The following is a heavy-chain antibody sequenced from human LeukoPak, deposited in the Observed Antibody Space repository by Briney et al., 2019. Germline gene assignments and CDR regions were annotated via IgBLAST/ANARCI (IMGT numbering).Heavy chain of an antibody. CDR3: ARTYYYDSSGPGGFDP. CDR2: IYTSGST. V-gene: IGHV4-4*07. J-gene: IGHJ5*02. CDR1: GGSISSYY. Sequence: SQTLSLTRTVSGGSISSYYWSWIRQPAGKGLEWIGRIYTSGSTNYNPSLKSRVTMSVDTSKNQFSLKLSSVTAADTAVYYCARTYYYDSSGPGGFDPWGQGTLVTVSS. D-gene: IGHD3-22*01.